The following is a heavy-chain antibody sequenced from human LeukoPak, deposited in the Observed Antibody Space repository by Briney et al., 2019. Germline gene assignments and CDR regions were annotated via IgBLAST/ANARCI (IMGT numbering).Heavy chain of an antibody. CDR2: IYYSGST. Sequence: SETLSLTCTVSGGSISSSSYYWGWIRQPPGKGLEWIGSIYYSGSTYYNPSLKSRVTISVDASKNQFSLKLSSVTAADTAVYYPIAYDSSGYYGGNWFDPWGQGTLVTVSS. D-gene: IGHD3-22*01. CDR1: GGSISSSSYY. J-gene: IGHJ5*02. V-gene: IGHV4-39*07. CDR3: IAYDSSGYYGGNWFDP.